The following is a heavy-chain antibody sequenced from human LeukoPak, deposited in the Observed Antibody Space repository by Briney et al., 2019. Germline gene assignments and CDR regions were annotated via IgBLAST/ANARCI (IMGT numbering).Heavy chain of an antibody. CDR2: ISGSSSYT. J-gene: IGHJ4*02. CDR3: ARGHNSGYYLKY. Sequence: PGGSLRLSCGGSGFNFRTYNLNWVRQAPGKGLEWVSDISGSSSYTDYADSAKGRFTISKDNANSSVFLQMDSLRAEDTAVYYCARGHNSGYYLKYWGQGTLVTVSS. D-gene: IGHD3-22*01. V-gene: IGHV3-21*05. CDR1: GFNFRTYN.